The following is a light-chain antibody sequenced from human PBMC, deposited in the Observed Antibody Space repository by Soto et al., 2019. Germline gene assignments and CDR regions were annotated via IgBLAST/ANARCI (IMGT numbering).Light chain of an antibody. V-gene: IGKV3-15*01. CDR3: LQDYNYPPT. CDR1: QSVSSN. Sequence: EIVMTQSPATLSVSPGERATLSCRASQSVSSNLAWYQQKPGQAPRLLIYGASSLQSGVPSRFSGSGSGTDFTLTISSLQPEDFATYYCLQDYNYPPTFGQGTKVEIK. J-gene: IGKJ1*01. CDR2: GAS.